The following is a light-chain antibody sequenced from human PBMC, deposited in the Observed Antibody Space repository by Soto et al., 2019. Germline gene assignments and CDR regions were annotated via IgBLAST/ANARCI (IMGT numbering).Light chain of an antibody. CDR1: QSISSY. V-gene: IGKV1-9*01. J-gene: IGKJ5*01. CDR2: AAS. Sequence: IQMTQSPSSLSASVGDRVTITCRSSQSISSYLNWYQQKPGKAPKLLIYAASTLQSGVPSRFSGSGSGTEFTLTISSLQPEDFATYYCQQFNSYPITFGQGTRLEIK. CDR3: QQFNSYPIT.